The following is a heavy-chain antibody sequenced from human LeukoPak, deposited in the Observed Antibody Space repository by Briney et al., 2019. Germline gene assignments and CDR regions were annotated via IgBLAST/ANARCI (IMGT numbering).Heavy chain of an antibody. D-gene: IGHD6-13*01. CDR1: GGSISSYY. V-gene: IGHV4-4*07. CDR3: ARAPYSSSWYYFDY. CDR2: IYTSGST. J-gene: IGHJ4*02. Sequence: TSETLSLTCTVSGGSISSYYWSWIRQPAGKGLEWIGRIYTSGSTNYNPSLKSRVTMSVDTSKNQFSLKLSSVTAADTAVYYCARAPYSSSWYYFDYWGQGTLVTVSS.